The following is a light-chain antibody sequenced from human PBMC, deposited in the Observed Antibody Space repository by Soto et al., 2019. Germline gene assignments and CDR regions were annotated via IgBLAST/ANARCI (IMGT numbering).Light chain of an antibody. CDR3: SSFTRSNSYV. J-gene: IGLJ1*01. CDR2: DVS. Sequence: QSALTQPASVSGSPGXXITISCTXXXXDVGAYNYVSWYQQHPGKVPKLMIYDVSDRPSGVSNRFSGSKSGNTASLTISGLQAEDEADYYCSSFTRSNSYVFGTGTKLTVL. V-gene: IGLV2-14*03. CDR1: XXDVGAYNY.